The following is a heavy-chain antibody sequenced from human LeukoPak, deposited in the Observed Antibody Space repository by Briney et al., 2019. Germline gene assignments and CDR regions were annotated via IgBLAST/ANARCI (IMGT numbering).Heavy chain of an antibody. CDR2: IYPGDSDP. J-gene: IGHJ4*02. Sequence: PGESLKISCQGSGYSFTGYWIGWVRQMPGKGLEWMGIIYPGDSDPTYSPSFQGQVTISADKSISTAYLQWSSLKASDTAMYYCARQDDLYGTSIDYWGQGTLVTVSS. V-gene: IGHV5-51*01. CDR3: ARQDDLYGTSIDY. D-gene: IGHD2-2*01. CDR1: GYSFTGYW.